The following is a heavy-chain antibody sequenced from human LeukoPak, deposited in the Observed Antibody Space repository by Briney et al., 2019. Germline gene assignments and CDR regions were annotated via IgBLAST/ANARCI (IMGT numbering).Heavy chain of an antibody. Sequence: ASVKVSCKASGYTFTSYGISWVRQAPGQGLEWMGWISAYNGNTNYAQKLQGRVTMTTDTSTSTAYMELRSLRSDDTAVYYCARAGGSSKLQTFTSGMDVWGQGTTVTVSS. D-gene: IGHD2-15*01. J-gene: IGHJ6*02. CDR2: ISAYNGNT. V-gene: IGHV1-18*01. CDR1: GYTFTSYG. CDR3: ARAGGSSKLQTFTSGMDV.